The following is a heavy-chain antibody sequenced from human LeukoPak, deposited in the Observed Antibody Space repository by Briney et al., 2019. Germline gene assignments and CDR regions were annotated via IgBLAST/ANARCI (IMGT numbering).Heavy chain of an antibody. CDR1: GFTVSSNY. Sequence: GGSLRLSCAASGFTVSSNYMSWVRQAPGKGLEWVSVIYSGGSTYYADSVEGRFTISRHNSKNTLYLQMNSLRAEDTAVYYCARGVSSIAAAGDAFDIWGQGTMVTVSS. D-gene: IGHD6-13*01. V-gene: IGHV3-53*04. CDR2: IYSGGST. J-gene: IGHJ3*02. CDR3: ARGVSSIAAAGDAFDI.